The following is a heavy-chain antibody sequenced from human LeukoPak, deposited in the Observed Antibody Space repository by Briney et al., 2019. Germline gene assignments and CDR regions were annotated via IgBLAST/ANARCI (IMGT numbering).Heavy chain of an antibody. CDR2: ISAYNGNT. CDR3: ARVRAAGIPPPYYFDY. D-gene: IGHD6-13*01. CDR1: GYTFTSYG. V-gene: IGHV1-18*01. Sequence: ASVKVSCKASGYTFTSYGISWVRQAPGQGLEWMGWISAYNGNTNYAQKLQGRVTMTTDTSTSTAYMELRSLRSDDTAVYYCARVRAAGIPPPYYFDYWGQGTLVTVSS. J-gene: IGHJ4*02.